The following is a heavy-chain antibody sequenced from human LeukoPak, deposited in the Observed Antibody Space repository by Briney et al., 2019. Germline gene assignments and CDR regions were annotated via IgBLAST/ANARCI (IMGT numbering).Heavy chain of an antibody. Sequence: SVKVSCKASGGTFSSYAISWVRQAPGQGLEWMGGIIPIFGTANYAQKFQGRVTITADESTSTAYMELSSLRSEDTAVYYCARSAGITMVRGVMSWFDPWGQRTLVTVSS. J-gene: IGHJ5*02. CDR2: IIPIFGTA. CDR1: GGTFSSYA. D-gene: IGHD3-10*01. V-gene: IGHV1-69*13. CDR3: ARSAGITMVRGVMSWFDP.